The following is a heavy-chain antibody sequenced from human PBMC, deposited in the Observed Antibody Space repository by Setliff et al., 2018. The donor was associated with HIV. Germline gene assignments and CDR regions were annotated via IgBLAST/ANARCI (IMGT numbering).Heavy chain of an antibody. D-gene: IGHD3-10*01. J-gene: IGHJ4*02. CDR1: GGSFSGYY. CDR3: ARGQPPPGPGLVRGAYSSGSLDY. V-gene: IGHV4-34*01. CDR2: INHSGST. Sequence: PSETLSLTCAVYGGSFSGYYWSWIRQPPGKGLEWIGEINHSGSTEYNSSLKSRVTISVDTSKTQFSLNLTSLTAADTAVYYCARGQPPPGPGLVRGAYSSGSLDYWGQGTPVTVSS.